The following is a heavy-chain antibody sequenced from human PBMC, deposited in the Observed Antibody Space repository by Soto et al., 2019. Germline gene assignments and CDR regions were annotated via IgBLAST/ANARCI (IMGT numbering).Heavy chain of an antibody. J-gene: IGHJ3*02. CDR3: AWRHGSGSYGAFDI. D-gene: IGHD3-10*01. CDR2: ISAYNGNT. V-gene: IGHV1-18*01. CDR1: GYTFTSYG. Sequence: GASVKVSCKASGYTFTSYGISWVRQAPGQGPEWMGWISAYNGNTNYAQKLQGRVTMTTDTSTSTAYMELRSLRSDDTAVYYCAWRHGSGSYGAFDIWGQGTMVTVSS.